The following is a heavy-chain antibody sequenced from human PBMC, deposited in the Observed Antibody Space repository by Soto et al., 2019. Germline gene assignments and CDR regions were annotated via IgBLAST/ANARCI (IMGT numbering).Heavy chain of an antibody. J-gene: IGHJ4*02. D-gene: IGHD2-15*01. V-gene: IGHV2-5*01. CDR3: ARTEGGGYCSGGSCYGVDY. Sequence: SGPTLVNPTQTLTLTLTFSGVSLITIVVGVVGIRHPPGKALEWLALIYWNGDKRYSPSLKSRLTITKDTSKNQVVLTMTNMDPLETATYFFARTEGGGYCSGGSCYGVDYWGQGTLVTVSS. CDR2: IYWNGDK. CDR1: GVSLITIVVG.